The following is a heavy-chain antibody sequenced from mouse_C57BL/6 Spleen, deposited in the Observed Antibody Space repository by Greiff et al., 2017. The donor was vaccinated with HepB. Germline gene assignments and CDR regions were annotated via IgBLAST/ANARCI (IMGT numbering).Heavy chain of an antibody. CDR2: ISAKSDNYAT. CDR3: TATVVTCYYAMDY. D-gene: IGHD1-1*01. CDR1: GFTFSNYW. V-gene: IGHV6-3*01. J-gene: IGHJ4*01. Sequence: EVKLEESGGGLVQPGGSMKLSCAASGFTFSNYWMNWVRQSPEKGLEWVAQISAKSDNYATHYAVTVKGTFTISRDNSKRHVYLQMYNLRAVDTGIYYCTATVVTCYYAMDYWGQGTSVTVSS.